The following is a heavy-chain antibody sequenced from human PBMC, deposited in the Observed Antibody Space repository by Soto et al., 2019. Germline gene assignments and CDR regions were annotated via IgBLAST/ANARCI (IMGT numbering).Heavy chain of an antibody. CDR3: ATPRNLWSGYYKGDDYYYGMDV. Sequence: SVKVSCKASGGTFSSYAISWVRQAPGQGLEWMGGIIPIFGTANYAQKFQGRVTITADESTSTAYMELSSLRSEDTAVYYCATPRNLWSGYYKGDDYYYGMDVWGQGTTVTVSS. CDR1: GGTFSSYA. CDR2: IIPIFGTA. J-gene: IGHJ6*02. V-gene: IGHV1-69*13. D-gene: IGHD3-3*01.